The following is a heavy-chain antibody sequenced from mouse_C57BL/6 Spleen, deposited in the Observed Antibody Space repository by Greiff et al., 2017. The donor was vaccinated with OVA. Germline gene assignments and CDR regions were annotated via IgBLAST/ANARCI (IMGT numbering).Heavy chain of an antibody. D-gene: IGHD1-1*01. CDR1: GFTFSSYA. J-gene: IGHJ2*01. CDR3: ARANYYGSSYDYFDY. V-gene: IGHV5-4*03. Sequence: DVKLQESGGGLVKPGGSLKLSCAASGFTFSSYAMSWVRQTPEKRLEWVATISDGGSYTYYPDNVKGRFTISRDNAKNNLYLQMSHLKSEDTAMYYCARANYYGSSYDYFDYWGQGTTLTVSS. CDR2: ISDGGSYT.